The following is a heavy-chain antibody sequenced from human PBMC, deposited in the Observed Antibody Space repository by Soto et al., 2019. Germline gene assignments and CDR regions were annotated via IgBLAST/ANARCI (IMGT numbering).Heavy chain of an antibody. CDR1: GFTFNNYG. CDR2: ISKSDYT. CDR3: AREDSIIIPAVSDF. Sequence: GGSLRLSCTVSGFTFNNYGINWVRQAPGKGLEWVSSISKSDYTYYSDSVKGRFAISRDNAKSSVSLQMNTLRVEDTAVYYCAREDSIIIPAVSDFWGQGTLVTVSS. D-gene: IGHD2-2*01. V-gene: IGHV3-21*01. J-gene: IGHJ4*02.